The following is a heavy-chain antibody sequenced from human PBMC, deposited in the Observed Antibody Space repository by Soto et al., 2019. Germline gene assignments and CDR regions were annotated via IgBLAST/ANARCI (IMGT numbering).Heavy chain of an antibody. Sequence: ASGNVSCKASVYTFTSYAMHWVRQAPGQRLEWMGWINAVNGKTKXSQNFQGRVXITRDTSSSTAXMELSXLRSEDTAVYYCASESYGGEFDYWGQGTLVTVSS. V-gene: IGHV1-3*01. D-gene: IGHD4-17*01. CDR3: ASESYGGEFDY. J-gene: IGHJ4*02. CDR1: VYTFTSYA. CDR2: INAVNGKT.